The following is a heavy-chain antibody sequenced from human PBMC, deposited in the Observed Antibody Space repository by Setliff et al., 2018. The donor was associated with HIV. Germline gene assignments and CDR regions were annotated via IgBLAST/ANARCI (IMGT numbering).Heavy chain of an antibody. J-gene: IGHJ4*02. D-gene: IGHD6-19*01. CDR3: ARVLENSGSDY. V-gene: IGHV3-48*01. CDR1: GFSFSNYH. Sequence: PGGSLRLSCAASGFSFSNYHMHWVRQAPGRGLEWVSFIGKAGTKYYTDSVKGRFTISRDNAKNSLYLQMNSLRAEDTAIYYCARVLENSGSDYWGQGTLVTVSS. CDR2: IGKAGTK.